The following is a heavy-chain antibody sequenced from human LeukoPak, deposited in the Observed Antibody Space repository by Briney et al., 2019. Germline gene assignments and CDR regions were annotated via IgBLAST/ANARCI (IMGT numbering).Heavy chain of an antibody. Sequence: SETLSLTCTVSGGSISSYYWSWIRQPPGKGLEWIGSIYHSGSTYYNPSLKSRVTISVDTSKNQFSLKLSSVTAADTAVYYCARATSTEPYWGQGTLVTVSS. CDR3: ARATSTEPY. V-gene: IGHV4-38-2*02. D-gene: IGHD1-14*01. CDR2: IYHSGST. J-gene: IGHJ4*02. CDR1: GGSISSYY.